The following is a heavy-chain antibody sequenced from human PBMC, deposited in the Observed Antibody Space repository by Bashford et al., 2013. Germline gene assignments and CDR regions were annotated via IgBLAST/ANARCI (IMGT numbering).Heavy chain of an antibody. D-gene: IGHD5-12*01. CDR3: ARALRGGIVATISIEAGHDY. Sequence: WVRQAPGQGLEWMGGIIPIFGTANYAQSFQGRVTITADKSTSTAYMELSSLRSEDTAVYYCARALRGGIVATISIEAGHDYWGQGTLVTVSS. V-gene: IGHV1-69*06. J-gene: IGHJ4*02. CDR2: IIPIFGTA.